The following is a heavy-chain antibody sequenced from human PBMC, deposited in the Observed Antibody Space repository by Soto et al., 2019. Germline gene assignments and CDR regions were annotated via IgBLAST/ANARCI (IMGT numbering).Heavy chain of an antibody. D-gene: IGHD3-22*01. V-gene: IGHV3-23*01. J-gene: IGHJ4*02. CDR2: MSGSGGST. CDR3: AKDLGPYDSSGDY. Sequence: PGGSLRLSCAASGFTFSSYAMSWVRQAPGKGLEWVSAMSGSGGSTYYADSVKGRFTISRDNSKNTLYLQMNSLRAEDTAVYYCAKDLGPYDSSGDYWGQGTLVTVSS. CDR1: GFTFSSYA.